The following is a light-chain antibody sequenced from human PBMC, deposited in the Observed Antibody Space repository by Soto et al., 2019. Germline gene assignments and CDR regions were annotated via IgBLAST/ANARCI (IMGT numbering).Light chain of an antibody. J-gene: IGLJ2*01. Sequence: QSALTQPASVSGSPGQSITISCTGTSSDVGAYDYVSWYQQHPRKAPKLMIYDVSDRPSEVSNRFSGSKSGNTASLTISGLQAEDEADYYCSSYTSTSTLVFGGGTKVTVL. CDR1: SSDVGAYDY. CDR3: SSYTSTSTLV. V-gene: IGLV2-14*01. CDR2: DVS.